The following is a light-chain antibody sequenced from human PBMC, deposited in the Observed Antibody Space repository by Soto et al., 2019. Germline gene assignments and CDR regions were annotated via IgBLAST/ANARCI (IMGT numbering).Light chain of an antibody. Sequence: EIVMTQSPATLSVSLGERATLSCRASQSVSSNLAWYQQKPGQAPRLLIYGASTRATGVPARFSGSGSGTEFTLTISSLQSADFAVYYCQQYNNWPPWTFGQGTKVEIK. V-gene: IGKV3-15*01. J-gene: IGKJ1*01. CDR2: GAS. CDR1: QSVSSN. CDR3: QQYNNWPPWT.